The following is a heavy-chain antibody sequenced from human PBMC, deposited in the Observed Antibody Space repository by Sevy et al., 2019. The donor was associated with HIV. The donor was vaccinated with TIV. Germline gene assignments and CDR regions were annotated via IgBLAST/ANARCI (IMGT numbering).Heavy chain of an antibody. V-gene: IGHV3-30*02. D-gene: IGHD3-10*01. CDR1: GFTFSNYG. CDR2: IRYDGSTN. Sequence: GGSLRLSCAASGFTFSNYGMHWVRQAPGKGLEWVAFIRYDGSTNYYVDSVKGRFTVSRDNSKNTLYLQMNSLRGEDTSLYYCAKGLGMVQGALLSDDVWGQGTMVTVSS. J-gene: IGHJ3*01. CDR3: AKGLGMVQGALLSDDV.